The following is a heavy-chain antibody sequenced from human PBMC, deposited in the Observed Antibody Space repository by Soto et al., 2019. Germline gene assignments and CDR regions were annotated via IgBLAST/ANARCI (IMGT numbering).Heavy chain of an antibody. D-gene: IGHD2-21*02. V-gene: IGHV4-39*01. Sequence: SETLSLTCIVSGESISSSSYYWGWIRQPPGKGLEWIGSIYYSGRTYYNPSFKSRVTISIDTSKNQFSLKLSSVTATDTAVYYRARQRTTVVTQAYFDHGGHGAVVSVS. CDR1: GESISSSSYY. J-gene: IGHJ4*01. CDR2: IYYSGRT. CDR3: ARQRTTVVTQAYFDH.